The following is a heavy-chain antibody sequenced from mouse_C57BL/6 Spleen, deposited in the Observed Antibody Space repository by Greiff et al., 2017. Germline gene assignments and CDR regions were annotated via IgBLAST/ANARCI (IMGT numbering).Heavy chain of an antibody. CDR1: GYTFTEYT. CDR2: FYPGCGSI. Sequence: QVQLKQSGAELVKPGASVKLSCKASGYTFTEYTIHWVKQRAGQGLEWLGWFYPGCGSIKYNEKFKDKATLTADKYSSTGYMELSRLTSEDTAVYFCARHEERVYGYAYWGQGTLLTVSA. CDR3: ARHEERVYGYAY. J-gene: IGHJ3*01. V-gene: IGHV1-62-2*01. D-gene: IGHD2-2*01.